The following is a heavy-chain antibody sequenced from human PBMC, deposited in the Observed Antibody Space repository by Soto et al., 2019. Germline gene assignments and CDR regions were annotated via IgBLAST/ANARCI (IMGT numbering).Heavy chain of an antibody. J-gene: IGHJ6*02. CDR3: ARGSGYYYGMDV. CDR2: IYYSGST. Sequence: SETLSLTCTVSGGSISSSSYYWGWIRQPPGKGLEWIGSIYYSGSTYYNPSLKSRVTISVDTSKNQFSLKLSSGTAADTAVYYCARGSGYYYGMDVWGQGTTVTVSS. V-gene: IGHV4-39*01. D-gene: IGHD3-22*01. CDR1: GGSISSSSYY.